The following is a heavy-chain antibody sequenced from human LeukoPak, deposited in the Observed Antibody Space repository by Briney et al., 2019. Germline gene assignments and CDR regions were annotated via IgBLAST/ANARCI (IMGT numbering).Heavy chain of an antibody. J-gene: IGHJ4*02. D-gene: IGHD3-22*01. CDR1: GYTFTGYY. CDR2: INPNSGGT. Sequence: ASVKVSCKASGYTFTGYYMHWVRQAPGQGLEWMGWINPNSGGTNYAQKFQGRVTMTRDTSISTAYMELSRLRSDDTAVYYCARGFTITMIPASNFGYWGQGTLVTVSS. V-gene: IGHV1-2*02. CDR3: ARGFTITMIPASNFGY.